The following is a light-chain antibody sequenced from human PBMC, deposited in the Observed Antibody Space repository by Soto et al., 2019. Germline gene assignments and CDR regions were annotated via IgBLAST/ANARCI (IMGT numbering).Light chain of an antibody. CDR1: SSDIGRYNY. CDR2: DVS. CDR3: SSYISSSTYV. Sequence: QCALTQPASVSGSPGQSITTSYTGTSSDIGRYNYVSWYQQYPGKAPKFMIYDVSNRPSGVSNRFSGSKSGNTASLTISGLQAEDEADYYCSSYISSSTYVFGTGTKVTVL. J-gene: IGLJ1*01. V-gene: IGLV2-14*01.